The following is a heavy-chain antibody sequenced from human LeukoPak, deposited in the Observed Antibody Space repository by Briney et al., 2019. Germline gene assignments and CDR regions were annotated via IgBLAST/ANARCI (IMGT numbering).Heavy chain of an antibody. CDR2: IRSKAYGETA. Sequence: LSLTCTVSGGSISSYYWSWIRQAPGKGLEWVGFIRSKAYGETADYAASVKGRFTISRDDSKAIAYLQMNSLKTEDTAAYHCTRDRGAYNLYDYWGQGTLVTVSS. J-gene: IGHJ4*02. V-gene: IGHV3-49*03. D-gene: IGHD1-1*01. CDR3: TRDRGAYNLYDY. CDR1: GGSISSYY.